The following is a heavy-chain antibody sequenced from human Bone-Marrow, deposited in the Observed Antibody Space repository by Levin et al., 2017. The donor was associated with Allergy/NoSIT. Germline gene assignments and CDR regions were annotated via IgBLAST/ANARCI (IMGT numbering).Heavy chain of an antibody. CDR3: ARGYYDSTGYYYALDC. CDR2: ISSSGAMK. Sequence: NPGGSLRLSCAASGFTFRDYYMSWVRQAPGKGLEWVSFISSSGAMKYYADSLKGRFAVSRDNAQNSLFLQMNGLRAEDTAVYYCARGYYDSTGYYYALDCWGQGALVTVAS. CDR1: GFTFRDYY. V-gene: IGHV3-11*01. D-gene: IGHD3-22*01. J-gene: IGHJ4*02.